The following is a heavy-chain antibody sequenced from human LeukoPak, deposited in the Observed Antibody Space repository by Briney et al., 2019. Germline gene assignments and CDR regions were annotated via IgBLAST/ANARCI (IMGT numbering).Heavy chain of an antibody. CDR1: GGSISSYY. CDR3: ARYYYDSSGYYYGGEYYFDY. V-gene: IGHV4-59*01. CDR2: IYYSGST. J-gene: IGHJ4*02. Sequence: SETLSLTCTVSGGSISSYYWSWIRQPPGKGLEWIGYIYYSGSTNYNPSLKSRVTISVDTSKNQFSPKLSSVTAADTAVYYCARYYYDSSGYYYGGEYYFDYWGQGTLVTVSS. D-gene: IGHD3-22*01.